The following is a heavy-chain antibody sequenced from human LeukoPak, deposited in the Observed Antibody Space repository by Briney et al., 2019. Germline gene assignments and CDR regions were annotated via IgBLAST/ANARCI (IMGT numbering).Heavy chain of an antibody. CDR2: INHSGST. J-gene: IGHJ6*03. CDR1: GGSFSGYY. CDR3: ARGHGSGTYYYYYYYMDV. D-gene: IGHD3-10*01. V-gene: IGHV4-34*01. Sequence: SETLSLTCAVYGGSFSGYYWSWIRQPPGKGLEWIGEINHSGSTNYNPSLKSRVTISVDTSKNQFSLKLSSVTAADTAVYYCARGHGSGTYYYYYYYMDVWGKGTTVTVSS.